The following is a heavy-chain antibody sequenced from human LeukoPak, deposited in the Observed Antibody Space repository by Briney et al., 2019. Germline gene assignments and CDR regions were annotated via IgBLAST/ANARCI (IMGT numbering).Heavy chain of an antibody. D-gene: IGHD2-21*01. CDR2: IYYSGST. CDR3: ARQLGDRLLFDY. CDR1: GGSISSYY. J-gene: IGHJ4*02. V-gene: IGHV4-59*01. Sequence: SETLSLTCTVSGGSISSYYWSWIRQPPGKGLEWIGYIYYSGSTNYNPSLKSRVTISVDTSRNQFSLKLSAVTAADTAVYYCARQLGDRLLFDYWGQGTLVTVSS.